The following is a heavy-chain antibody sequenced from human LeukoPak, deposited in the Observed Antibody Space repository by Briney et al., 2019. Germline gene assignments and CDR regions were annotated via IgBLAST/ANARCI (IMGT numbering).Heavy chain of an antibody. CDR2: ISSSGSTI. CDR3: ARGGPSIAARPDDY. J-gene: IGHJ4*02. Sequence: GGSLRLSCAASGFTVSTNYMSWVRQAPGKGLEWVSYISSSGSTIYYADSVKGRFTISRDNAKNSLYLQMNSLRAEDTAVYYCARGGPSIAARPDDYWGQGTLVTVSS. D-gene: IGHD6-6*01. CDR1: GFTVSTNY. V-gene: IGHV3-11*04.